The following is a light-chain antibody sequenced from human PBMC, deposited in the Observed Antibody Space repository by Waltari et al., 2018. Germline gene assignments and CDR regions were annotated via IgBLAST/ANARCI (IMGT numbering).Light chain of an antibody. CDR1: HTVSRN. CDR3: QQYNLWPPGT. Sequence: IVLTQSPAILSVSPGERATLSCRASHTVSRNLAWCQQKPGQATRLLIYGASTRATGIPTRFSGSGSGTEFTLTISSLQTEDFAIYYCQQYNLWPPGTFGQGTKVEIK. CDR2: GAS. J-gene: IGKJ2*02. V-gene: IGKV3-15*01.